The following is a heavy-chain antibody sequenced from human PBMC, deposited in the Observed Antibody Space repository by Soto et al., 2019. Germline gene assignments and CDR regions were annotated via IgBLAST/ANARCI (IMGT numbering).Heavy chain of an antibody. J-gene: IGHJ5*02. V-gene: IGHV4-39*01. CDR3: ARLHCDSPNCVPLDP. Sequence: SETPSPTLTVSGGSIHDDTIYWGWVRQPPGKGLEWIGSIYYSGTSSYNPSLKSRVTMSVDTSKKQLSLRLRSVTAADTAVYYCARLHCDSPNCVPLDPWGQGTLVT. CDR2: IYYSGTS. D-gene: IGHD2-2*01. CDR1: GGSIHDDTIY.